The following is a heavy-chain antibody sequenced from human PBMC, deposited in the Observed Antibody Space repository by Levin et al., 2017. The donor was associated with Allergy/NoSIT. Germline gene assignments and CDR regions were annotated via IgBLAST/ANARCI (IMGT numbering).Heavy chain of an antibody. J-gene: IGHJ4*02. D-gene: IGHD3-16*01. CDR2: VSYDATDK. V-gene: IGHV3-30*18. Sequence: GGSLRLSCAASGFTFSTFGMHWVRQAPGKGLEWLAIVSYDATDKYYADSVKGRFTIARDNSKDTLFLQMNRLRPEDTAVYYCAKDWGWPPKYYFDSWGQGTLVTVSS. CDR1: GFTFSTFG. CDR3: AKDWGWPPKYYFDS.